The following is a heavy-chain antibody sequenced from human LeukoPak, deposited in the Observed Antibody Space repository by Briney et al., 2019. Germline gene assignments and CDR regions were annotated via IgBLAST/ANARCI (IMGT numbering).Heavy chain of an antibody. CDR3: AVGDTAMVTAHAPFDY. J-gene: IGHJ4*02. D-gene: IGHD5-18*01. V-gene: IGHV1-69*04. CDR2: IIPIFGIA. Sequence: GATVKVSCKASGGTFSSYAISWVRQAPGQGLEWMGRIIPIFGIANYAQKFQGRVTITVDKSTSTAYMELSSLRSEDTAVYYCAVGDTAMVTAHAPFDYWGQGTLVTVSS. CDR1: GGTFSSYA.